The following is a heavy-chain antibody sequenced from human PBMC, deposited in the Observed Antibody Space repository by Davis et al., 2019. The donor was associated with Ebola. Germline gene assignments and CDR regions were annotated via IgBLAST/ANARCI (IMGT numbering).Heavy chain of an antibody. J-gene: IGHJ4*02. D-gene: IGHD6-6*01. CDR3: ARESGEDSTSSFDY. CDR1: GYTFIDYY. V-gene: IGHV1-2*05. CDR2: INPNNGGT. Sequence: ASVKVSCKASGYTFIDYYIHWVRQAPGQGLEWMGRINPNNGGTNYAQNFQGRVTMTRDASISTAYMELSRLRSDDTVMYYCARESGEDSTSSFDYWGQGTLVTVSS.